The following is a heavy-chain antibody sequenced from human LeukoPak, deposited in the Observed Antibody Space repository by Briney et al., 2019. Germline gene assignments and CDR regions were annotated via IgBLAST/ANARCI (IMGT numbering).Heavy chain of an antibody. D-gene: IGHD6-19*01. CDR1: GGTFSSYA. V-gene: IGHV1-69*13. CDR2: IIPIFGTA. J-gene: IGHJ4*02. Sequence: ASVKVSCKASGGTFSSYAISWVRQAPGQGLEWMGGIIPIFGTANYAQKFQGRVTITADESTSTAYMELSSLRSEDTAAYYCARSEQWLVIHLDYWGQGTLVTVSS. CDR3: ARSEQWLVIHLDY.